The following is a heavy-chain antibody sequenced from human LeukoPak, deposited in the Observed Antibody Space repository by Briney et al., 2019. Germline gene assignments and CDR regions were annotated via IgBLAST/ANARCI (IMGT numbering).Heavy chain of an antibody. CDR1: GFSRSSTGVG. D-gene: IGHD1/OR15-1a*01. CDR2: IYWDDDK. Sequence: SGPTLVKPTQTLTLTCTFSGFSRSSTGVGVGWIRQPPGKALEWLALIYWDDDKRYSASLKSRLTITKDTSKNHVVLIMTNMDPVDTATYYSAHKILTSASPPLFDYWGQGTLVTVSS. J-gene: IGHJ4*02. CDR3: AHKILTSASPPLFDY. V-gene: IGHV2-5*02.